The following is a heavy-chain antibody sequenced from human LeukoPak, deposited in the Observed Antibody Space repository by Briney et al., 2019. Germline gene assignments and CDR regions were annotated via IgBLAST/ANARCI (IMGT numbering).Heavy chain of an antibody. D-gene: IGHD5-24*01. J-gene: IGHJ4*02. V-gene: IGHV3-30*04. CDR3: AKEMATILRYFDY. Sequence: GSLLLSCAASGFTFSSDAMSWVRPAPGKGLEWVAIISYDGSNKYYADSVKGRFTISRDDSKNTLYLQMNSLRAEDTAVYYCAKEMATILRYFDYWGQGTLVTVSS. CDR2: ISYDGSNK. CDR1: GFTFSSDA.